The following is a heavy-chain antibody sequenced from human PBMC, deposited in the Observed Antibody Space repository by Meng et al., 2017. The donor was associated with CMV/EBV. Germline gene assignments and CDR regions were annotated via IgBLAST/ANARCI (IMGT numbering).Heavy chain of an antibody. J-gene: IGHJ4*02. CDR3: ARGRSRRVGSSSRGSYFDY. D-gene: IGHD6-6*01. V-gene: IGHV4-34*01. CDR1: GGSFSGYY. CDR2: INHSGST. Sequence: SETLSLTCAVYGGSFSGYYWSWIRQPPGKGLEWIGEINHSGSTNYNPSLKSRVTISVDTSKNQFSLKLSSVTAADTAVYYCARGRSRRVGSSSRGSYFDYWGQGTLVTVPQ.